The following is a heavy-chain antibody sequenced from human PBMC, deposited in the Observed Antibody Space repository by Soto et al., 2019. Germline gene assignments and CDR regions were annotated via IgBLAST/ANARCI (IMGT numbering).Heavy chain of an antibody. D-gene: IGHD6-19*01. CDR1: GYSFTSYW. CDR3: ASGASSGWYYDAFDI. V-gene: IGHV5-51*01. Sequence: GESLKISCKGSGYSFTSYWIGWVRQMPGKGLEWMGIIYPGDSDTRYSPSFQGQATISADKSISTAYLQWSSLKASDTAMYYCASGASSGWYYDAFDIWGQGTMVTVSS. J-gene: IGHJ3*02. CDR2: IYPGDSDT.